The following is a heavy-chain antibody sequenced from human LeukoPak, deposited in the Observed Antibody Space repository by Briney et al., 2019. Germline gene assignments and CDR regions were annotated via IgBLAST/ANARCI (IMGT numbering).Heavy chain of an antibody. CDR2: INAGNGHT. J-gene: IGHJ4*02. V-gene: IGHV1-3*01. Sequence: ASVKVSFTASGFTFTNYAIQWVRQAPGQRLEWMGWINAGNGHTRYSQRFQGRVTITRDTSATTAYMEVTSLRSEDTAVYYCARGIWSRTVSSFYFDYWGQGTLVTVSS. CDR3: ARGIWSRTVSSFYFDY. D-gene: IGHD3-3*01. CDR1: GFTFTNYA.